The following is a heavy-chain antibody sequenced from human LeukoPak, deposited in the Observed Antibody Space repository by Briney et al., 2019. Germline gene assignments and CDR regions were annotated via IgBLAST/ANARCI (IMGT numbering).Heavy chain of an antibody. J-gene: IGHJ5*02. V-gene: IGHV4-30-2*01. D-gene: IGHD3-22*01. CDR1: GGSISSGGYS. CDR2: IYHSGST. Sequence: SETLSLTCAVSGGSISSGGYSWSWIRQPPGKGLEWIGYIYHSGSTYYNPSLKSRVTISVDRSKNQFSLKLSSVTAADTAVYYCARASPRYYDSSQGWFDPWGQGTLVTVSS. CDR3: ARASPRYYDSSQGWFDP.